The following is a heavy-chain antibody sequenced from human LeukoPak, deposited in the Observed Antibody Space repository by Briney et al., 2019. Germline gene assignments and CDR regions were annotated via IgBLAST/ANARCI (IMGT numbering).Heavy chain of an antibody. CDR1: GFTFSDYF. J-gene: IGHJ4*02. CDR3: ATSRVFDY. V-gene: IGHV3-11*04. CDR2: INSAGDNI. Sequence: GGSLRLSCVASGFTFSDYFMSWIRQAPGEGLEWLSFINSAGDNIYYADSVKGRFTISRDNAKKTLYVEMNSLRMEDTAIYYCATSRVFDYWGQGTLVTVSS.